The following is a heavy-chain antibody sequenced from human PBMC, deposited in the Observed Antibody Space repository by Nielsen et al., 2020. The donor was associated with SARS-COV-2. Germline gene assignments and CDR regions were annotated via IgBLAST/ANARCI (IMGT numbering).Heavy chain of an antibody. D-gene: IGHD6-19*01. CDR2: ISTSGST. V-gene: IGHV4-4*07. J-gene: IGHJ5*02. CDR1: GGSIRNYY. CDR3: ARAASSGWYNDDDP. Sequence: SETLSLTCTVSGGSIRNYYWSWIRQPAGKGLEWIGRISTSGSTNYNPSLKSRVTMSVDTSKNQLSLKLSSVTAADTAVYYCARAASSGWYNDDDPWGQGTLVTVSS.